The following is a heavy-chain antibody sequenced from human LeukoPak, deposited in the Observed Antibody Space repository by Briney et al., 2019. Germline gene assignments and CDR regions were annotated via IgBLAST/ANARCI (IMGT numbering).Heavy chain of an antibody. CDR1: GFTFSSYG. V-gene: IGHV3-30*02. CDR2: IRYDGSNK. Sequence: GGSLRLSCAASGFTFSSYGMHWVRQAPGKGLEWVAFIRYDGSNKYYADSVKGRFTISRDNSKNTLYLQMNSLRAEDTAVYYCAKDSGANIAVAGTDFGYWGQGTLVTVSS. J-gene: IGHJ4*02. D-gene: IGHD6-19*01. CDR3: AKDSGANIAVAGTDFGY.